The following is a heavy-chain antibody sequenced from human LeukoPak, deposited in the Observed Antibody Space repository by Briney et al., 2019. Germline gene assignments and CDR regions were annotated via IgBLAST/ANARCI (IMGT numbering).Heavy chain of an antibody. Sequence: SETLSLTCSVSGGYISRHYWSWIRQPPGKGLEWIGYISYSGSTRYNPSFQSRVTISLDTSKTHFSLKLTSVTAADTAMYYCARLLNNDNAGDPDTFDMWGPGTMVTVSA. CDR1: GGYISRHY. CDR2: ISYSGST. V-gene: IGHV4-59*08. J-gene: IGHJ3*02. CDR3: ARLLNNDNAGDPDTFDM. D-gene: IGHD4-17*01.